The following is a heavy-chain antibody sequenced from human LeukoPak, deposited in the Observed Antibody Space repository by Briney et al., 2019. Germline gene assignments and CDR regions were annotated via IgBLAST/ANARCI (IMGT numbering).Heavy chain of an antibody. J-gene: IGHJ4*02. Sequence: AGGSLRLSCAASGFTFSSYAMSWVRQAPGKGLEWVSAISGSGGSTYYADSVKGRFTISRGNSKNTLYLQMNSLRAEDTAVYYCAKVAYYYGSGSYYNFFDYWGQGTLVTVSS. V-gene: IGHV3-23*01. CDR2: ISGSGGST. CDR1: GFTFSSYA. D-gene: IGHD3-10*01. CDR3: AKVAYYYGSGSYYNFFDY.